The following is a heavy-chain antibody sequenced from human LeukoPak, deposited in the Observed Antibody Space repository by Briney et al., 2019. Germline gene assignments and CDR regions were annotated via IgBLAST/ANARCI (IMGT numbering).Heavy chain of an antibody. D-gene: IGHD3-10*01. CDR3: ARDHSYYFGSQTSTLDV. Sequence: SETLSLTCTISGASIGTGGFYWTWIRQPPGEGLEWIGYIYYTGSVDYNASLKSRLTISSDTSKNQFSLKLNSVTAADTAVYYCARDHSYYFGSQTSTLDVWGQGDRGHRLL. J-gene: IGHJ6*02. V-gene: IGHV4-31*03. CDR1: GASIGTGGFY. CDR2: IYYTGSV.